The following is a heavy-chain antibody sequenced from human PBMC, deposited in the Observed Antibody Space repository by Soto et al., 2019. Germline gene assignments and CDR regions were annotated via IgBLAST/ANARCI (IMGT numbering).Heavy chain of an antibody. CDR3: AADHDFWSGYYTFDY. Sequence: SVKGSCKASGFTFTRSAVQWVRQARGQRLEWIGWIVVGSGNTNYAQKFQERVTITRDMSTSTAYMELSSLRSEDTAVYYCAADHDFWSGYYTFDYWGQGTLVTVSS. D-gene: IGHD3-3*01. J-gene: IGHJ4*02. CDR2: IVVGSGNT. CDR1: GFTFTRSA. V-gene: IGHV1-58*01.